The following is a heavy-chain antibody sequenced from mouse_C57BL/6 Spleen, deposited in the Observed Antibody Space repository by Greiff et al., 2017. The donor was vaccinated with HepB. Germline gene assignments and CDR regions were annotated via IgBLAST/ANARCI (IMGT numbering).Heavy chain of an antibody. CDR2: ISNLAYSI. J-gene: IGHJ3*01. CDR3: ATPPDSSGYGFAY. D-gene: IGHD3-2*02. CDR1: GFTFSDYG. Sequence: EVKLVESGGGLVQPGGSLKLSCAASGFTFSDYGMAWVRQAPRKGPEWVAFISNLAYSIYYADTVTGRFTISRENAKNTLYLEMSSLRSEDTARYYGATPPDSSGYGFAYWGQGTLVTVSA. V-gene: IGHV5-15*01.